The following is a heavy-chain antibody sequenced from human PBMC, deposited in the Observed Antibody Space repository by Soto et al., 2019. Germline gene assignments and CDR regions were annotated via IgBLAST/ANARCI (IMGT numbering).Heavy chain of an antibody. CDR1: GFTFSDSA. J-gene: IGHJ4*02. Sequence: EVQLVESGGGLVQPGGSLKLSCAASGFTFSDSAMHWVRQASGKGLEWVGRIRGNVNSYATVYAASLKGRFTISRDDSMNTTYLQMNSLKTEDTAVYYCTRRRDWTATDPLDYWGQGTLVTVSS. CDR2: IRGNVNSYAT. V-gene: IGHV3-73*02. CDR3: TRRRDWTATDPLDY. D-gene: IGHD2-21*01.